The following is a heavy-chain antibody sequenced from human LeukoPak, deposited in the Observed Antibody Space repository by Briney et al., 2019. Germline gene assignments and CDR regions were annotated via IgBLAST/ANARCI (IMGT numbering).Heavy chain of an antibody. Sequence: GGSLRLSCAASGFTFSSYSMNWVRQAPGKGLEWVSSISSSSSYIYYADSVKGRFTISRDNAKNSLYLQMNSLRAEDTAVYHCARDDSRYGSGRGSYWGQGTLVTVSS. CDR3: ARDDSRYGSGRGSY. V-gene: IGHV3-21*01. CDR2: ISSSSSYI. CDR1: GFTFSSYS. D-gene: IGHD3-10*01. J-gene: IGHJ4*02.